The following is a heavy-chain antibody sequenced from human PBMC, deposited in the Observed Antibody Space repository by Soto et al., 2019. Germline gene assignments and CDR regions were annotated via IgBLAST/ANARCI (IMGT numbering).Heavy chain of an antibody. CDR3: ARAVRAGTVYYYGMDV. J-gene: IGHJ6*02. CDR1: GGSFSGYY. V-gene: IGHV4-34*01. D-gene: IGHD6-19*01. CDR2: INHSGST. Sequence: SETLCLTCAVYGGSFSGYYWSWIRQPPGKGLEWIGEINHSGSTNYNPSLKSRVTISVDTSKNQFSLKLSSVTAADTAVYCCARAVRAGTVYYYGMDVWGQGTTVTVSS.